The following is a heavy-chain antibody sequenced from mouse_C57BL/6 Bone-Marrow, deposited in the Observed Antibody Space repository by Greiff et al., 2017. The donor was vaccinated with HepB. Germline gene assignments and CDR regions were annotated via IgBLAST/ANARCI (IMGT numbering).Heavy chain of an antibody. V-gene: IGHV1-69*01. Sequence: QVQLQQPGAELVMPGASVKLSCKASGYTFTSYWMHWVKQRPGQGLKWIGEIDPSDSYTNYNQKFKGKSTLTVDKSSSTAYMQLSSLTSEDSAVYYCVYYDYDEPFAYWGQGTLVTVSA. CDR1: GYTFTSYW. D-gene: IGHD2-4*01. CDR3: VYYDYDEPFAY. J-gene: IGHJ3*01. CDR2: IDPSDSYT.